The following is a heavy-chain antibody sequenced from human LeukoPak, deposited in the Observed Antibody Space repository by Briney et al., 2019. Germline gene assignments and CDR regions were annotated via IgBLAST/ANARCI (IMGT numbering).Heavy chain of an antibody. CDR1: GGTFSSYA. Sequence: SVKVSCKASGGTFSSYAISWVRQAPGQGLERMGGIIPIFGTANYAQKFQGRVTITADESTSTAYMELSSLRSEDTAVYYCARAAMTTVTWSWFDPWGQGTLVTVSS. CDR2: IIPIFGTA. CDR3: ARAAMTTVTWSWFDP. J-gene: IGHJ5*02. V-gene: IGHV1-69*01. D-gene: IGHD4-17*01.